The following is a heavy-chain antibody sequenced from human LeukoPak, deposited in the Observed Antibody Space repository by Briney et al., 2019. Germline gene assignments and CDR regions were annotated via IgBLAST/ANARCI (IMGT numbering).Heavy chain of an antibody. CDR1: GFTVSSNS. CDR3: ARRAGAYSHPYDY. Sequence: GGSLRLSCTVSGFTVSSNSMSWVRQAPGKGLEWVSLIYSDNTHYSDSVKGRFTISRDNSKNTLYLQMNSLRAEDTAVYYCARRAGAYSHPYDYWGQGTLVTVSS. D-gene: IGHD4/OR15-4a*01. CDR2: IYSDNT. V-gene: IGHV3-53*01. J-gene: IGHJ4*02.